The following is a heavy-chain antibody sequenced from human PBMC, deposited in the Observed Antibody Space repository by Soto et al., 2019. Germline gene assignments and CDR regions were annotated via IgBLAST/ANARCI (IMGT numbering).Heavy chain of an antibody. D-gene: IGHD3-3*01. V-gene: IGHV3-21*01. CDR2: ISSSSSYI. CDR1: GFTFSSYS. Sequence: EVQLVESGGGLVKPGGSLRLSCAASGFTFSSYSMNWVRQAPGMGLEWVSSISSSSSYIYYADSVKGRFTISRDNAQNSLYLQMNSLRAEDTAVDYCARRLEDLWSGFAYYYYGMNVWGQVTTVTVSS. CDR3: ARRLEDLWSGFAYYYYGMNV. J-gene: IGHJ6*02.